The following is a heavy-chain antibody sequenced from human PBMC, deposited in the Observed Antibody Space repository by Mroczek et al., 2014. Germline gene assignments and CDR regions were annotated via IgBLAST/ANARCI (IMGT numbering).Heavy chain of an antibody. CDR3: ARGYYDTSGYFYY. Sequence: ESGGGVVQPGRSLRLSCAASGFDFSRYGIHWVRQAPGKGLEWVAIIWDDGSKKFYADSVRGRFTISRDNSKNTLYLQMNSLTVEDTAVYFCARGYYDTSGYFYYWGQGAQVTVSS. V-gene: IGHV3-33*01. J-gene: IGHJ4*02. CDR1: GFDFSRYG. CDR2: IWDDGSKK. D-gene: IGHD3-22*01.